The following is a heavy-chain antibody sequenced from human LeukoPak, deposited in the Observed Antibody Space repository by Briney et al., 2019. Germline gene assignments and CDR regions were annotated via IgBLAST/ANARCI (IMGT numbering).Heavy chain of an antibody. CDR1: AFTVSSNY. CDR2: IYSGGST. D-gene: IGHD1-26*01. CDR3: AREGSGSYSMDCDY. V-gene: IGHV3-66*02. Sequence: PGGSLRLSCAASAFTVSSNYMTWVRQAPGKGLEWVSVIYSGGSTYYADSVKGRFTISRDNSKNTLFLQMNSLRTEDTAVYFCAREGSGSYSMDCDYWGRGTLVTVSS. J-gene: IGHJ4*02.